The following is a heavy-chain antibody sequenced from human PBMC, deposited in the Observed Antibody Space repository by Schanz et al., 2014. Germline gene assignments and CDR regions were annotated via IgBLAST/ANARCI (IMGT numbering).Heavy chain of an antibody. J-gene: IGHJ4*02. CDR3: AKSYDTSGYSGFDY. CDR1: GFTFRNYG. Sequence: VQLVESGGDLVKPGGSLRLSCAASGFTFRNYGMSWVRQAPGQGLEWVSAISGSGGSTYYADSVKGRFTISRDNSKNTLYLQMNSLRTEDTAVYFCAKSYDTSGYSGFDYWGQGTLVTVSS. D-gene: IGHD3-22*01. V-gene: IGHV3-23*04. CDR2: ISGSGGST.